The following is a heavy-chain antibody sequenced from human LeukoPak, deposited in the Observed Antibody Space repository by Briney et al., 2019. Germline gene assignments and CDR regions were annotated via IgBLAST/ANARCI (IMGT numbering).Heavy chain of an antibody. V-gene: IGHV3-9*01. CDR3: AKDFGYSCGYGFDY. CDR2: ISWNSGSI. D-gene: IGHD5-18*01. CDR1: GFTFDDYA. Sequence: GRSLRLSCAASGFTFDDYAMHWVRQAPGKGLEWVSGISWNSGSIGYADSVKGRFTISRDNAKNSLYLQMNSLRAEDTALYYCAKDFGYSCGYGFDYWGQGTLVTVSS. J-gene: IGHJ4*02.